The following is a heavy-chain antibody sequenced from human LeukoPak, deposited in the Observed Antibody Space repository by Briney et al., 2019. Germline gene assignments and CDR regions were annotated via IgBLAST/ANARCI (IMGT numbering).Heavy chain of an antibody. CDR2: IYTSGST. V-gene: IGHV4-61*02. CDR1: GSSISSGSYY. J-gene: IGHJ4*02. Sequence: PSETLSLTCTVSGSSISSGSYYWSWIRQPAGKGLEWIRRIYTSGSTNYNPSLKSRVTISVDTSKNQFSLKLSSVTAADTAVYYCARFTSLVDYWGQGALVTVTS. CDR3: ARFTSLVDY. D-gene: IGHD2-2*01.